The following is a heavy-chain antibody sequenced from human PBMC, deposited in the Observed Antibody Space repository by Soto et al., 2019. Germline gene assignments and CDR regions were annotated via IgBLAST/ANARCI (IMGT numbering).Heavy chain of an antibody. CDR3: ARIYSDALDI. D-gene: IGHD1-26*01. V-gene: IGHV3-23*03. J-gene: IGHJ3*02. CDR1: GFTFSGYA. CDR2: IHGGGNSA. Sequence: GGSLRLSCAASGFTFSGYAMSWVRQAPGKGLEWVSVIHGGGNSAYYAASVKGRFTISRDDSKKTAYLQLNSLKAEDTAIYYCARIYSDALDIWGQGTMVTVSS.